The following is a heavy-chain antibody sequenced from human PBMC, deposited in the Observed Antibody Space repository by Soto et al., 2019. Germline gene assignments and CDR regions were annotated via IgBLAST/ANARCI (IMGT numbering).Heavy chain of an antibody. V-gene: IGHV4-39*01. CDR1: GGSISSSSYY. Sequence: PSETLSLTCTVSGGSISSSSYYWGWIRQPPGKGLEWIGSIYYSGSTYYNPSLKSRVTISVDTSKNQFSLTLSSVTAADTAVYYCAAKNIVATRGTHAGYFDYWGQGTLVTVSS. CDR3: AAKNIVATRGTHAGYFDY. J-gene: IGHJ4*02. CDR2: IYYSGST. D-gene: IGHD5-12*01.